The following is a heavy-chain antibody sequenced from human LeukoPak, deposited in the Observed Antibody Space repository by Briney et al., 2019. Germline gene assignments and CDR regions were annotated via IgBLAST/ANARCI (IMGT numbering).Heavy chain of an antibody. D-gene: IGHD2/OR15-2a*01. CDR3: VSFYETY. CDR2: ISYDGSNK. Sequence: GGSLRLSCAASGFTFSNYAMYWVRQAPGKGLEWVAVISYDGSNKYYGDSVKGRFTISKDNAKNTVYLQMNSLRAEDTAVYYCVSFYETYWGRGTLVTVSS. CDR1: GFTFSNYA. J-gene: IGHJ4*02. V-gene: IGHV3-30*04.